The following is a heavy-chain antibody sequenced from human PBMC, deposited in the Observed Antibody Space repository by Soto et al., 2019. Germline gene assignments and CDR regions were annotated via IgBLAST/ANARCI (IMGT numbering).Heavy chain of an antibody. CDR2: ISASNGNR. Sequence: QVQLVQSGAEVKKPGASVKVSCKASGYDFSSYGISWVRQAPGQGLEWMGWISASNGNRDYAQQFQGRVTMTSDTSRTPAYMELRSLRSADTALYYCVRDPQRNDYWGQGTLVNVSS. V-gene: IGHV1-18*04. CDR3: VRDPQRNDY. D-gene: IGHD2-2*01. J-gene: IGHJ4*02. CDR1: GYDFSSYG.